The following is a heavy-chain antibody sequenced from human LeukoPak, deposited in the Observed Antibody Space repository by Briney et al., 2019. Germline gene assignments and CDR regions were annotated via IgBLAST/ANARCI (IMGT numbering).Heavy chain of an antibody. V-gene: IGHV1-8*01. D-gene: IGHD3-10*01. CDR2: INTNSGNT. J-gene: IGHJ4*02. CDR3: ARANYYGSGKKDLDY. CDR1: GYTFTAYE. Sequence: ASVKVSCKAAGYTFTAYEINWGRQATGQGLEWRGGINTNSGNTGYAQKFQGRVTMTRNTSMSTAYMELNSLRSEDTAAYYCARANYYGSGKKDLDYWGQGTLVTVSS.